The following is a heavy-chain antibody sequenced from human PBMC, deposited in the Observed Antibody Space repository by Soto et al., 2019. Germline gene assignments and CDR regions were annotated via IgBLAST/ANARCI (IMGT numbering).Heavy chain of an antibody. Sequence: GESLKISCKASSYSFSDFWIAWVCQTPGKGLEWMGAIFPPASDTRNSPSFEGQVTISVDTSITTAYLEWSSLRASDTAIYYCARHEPSTILGVVLTAGMDVWGPGTTVTVSS. CDR2: IFPPASDT. V-gene: IGHV5-51*01. CDR1: SYSFSDFW. J-gene: IGHJ6*02. D-gene: IGHD3-3*01. CDR3: ARHEPSTILGVVLTAGMDV.